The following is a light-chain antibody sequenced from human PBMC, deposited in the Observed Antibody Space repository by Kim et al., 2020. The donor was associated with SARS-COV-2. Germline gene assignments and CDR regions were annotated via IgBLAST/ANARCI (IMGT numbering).Light chain of an antibody. CDR2: QDN. CDR1: KLGDKY. V-gene: IGLV3-1*01. CDR3: QAWDSSTHNYV. Sequence: SYELTQPPSGSVSPGQTASITCSGYKLGDKYVSWYQQKPGQSPVVVIYQDNQRPSGFPERFSGSNSGNTATLTISGTQAMDEADYYCQAWDSSTHNYVFGAGTKVTVL. J-gene: IGLJ1*01.